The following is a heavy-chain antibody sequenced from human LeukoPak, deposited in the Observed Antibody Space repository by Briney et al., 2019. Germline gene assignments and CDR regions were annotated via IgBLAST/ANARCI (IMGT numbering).Heavy chain of an antibody. D-gene: IGHD1-1*01. CDR1: GGSLSSSNW. Sequence: SETLSLTCAVSGGSLSSSNWWSGVRQPPGKGLEWIGEIYHSGSTNYNPSLKSRVTISVDKSKNQFSLKLSSVTAADTAVYYCARAAARYGNYFDYWGQGTLVTVSS. J-gene: IGHJ4*02. CDR3: ARAAARYGNYFDY. CDR2: IYHSGST. V-gene: IGHV4-4*02.